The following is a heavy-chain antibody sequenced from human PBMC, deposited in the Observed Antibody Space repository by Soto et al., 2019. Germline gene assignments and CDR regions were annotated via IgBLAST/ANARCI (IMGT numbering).Heavy chain of an antibody. D-gene: IGHD3-22*01. CDR2: INPNSGGT. V-gene: IGHV1-2*02. CDR1: GYTFTGYY. Sequence: ASVKVSCKASGYTFTGYYMHWVRQAPGQGLEWMGWINPNSGGTNYAQNFQGRVTMTRDTSISTAYMELSRLRSEDTAVYYCVGYYYDTRGYYFDYWGQGTLVTVS. J-gene: IGHJ4*02. CDR3: VGYYYDTRGYYFDY.